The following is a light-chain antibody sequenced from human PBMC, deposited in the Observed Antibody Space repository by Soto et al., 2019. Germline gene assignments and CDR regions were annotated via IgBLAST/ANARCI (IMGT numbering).Light chain of an antibody. J-gene: IGKJ2*01. Sequence: DIQMTQSPSSLSASVGDRVTITCQASHDISSFLNWYQQKPGKAPKLLIYDASLLETGVPSRFSGSGSGTDFTFTISSLQPEDIATYYCQQYDGLPRTFGQGTKLEIK. CDR2: DAS. CDR3: QQYDGLPRT. CDR1: HDISSF. V-gene: IGKV1-33*01.